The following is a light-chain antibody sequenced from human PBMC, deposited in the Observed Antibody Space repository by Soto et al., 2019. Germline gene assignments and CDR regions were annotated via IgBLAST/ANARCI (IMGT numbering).Light chain of an antibody. Sequence: DIPMTQSPSSLSASVGDRVTITCRTSQSIRSYLNWYQQKPGKAPKLLTYAASNLQSGVPSRFSGSESGTEFTLTISSVQPEDSATYYCQQSYRTPFTFGQGTKRAI. CDR2: AAS. CDR3: QQSYRTPFT. CDR1: QSIRSY. J-gene: IGKJ2*01. V-gene: IGKV1-39*01.